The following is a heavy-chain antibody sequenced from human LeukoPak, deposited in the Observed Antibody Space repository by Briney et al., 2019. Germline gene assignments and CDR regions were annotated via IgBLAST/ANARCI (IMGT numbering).Heavy chain of an antibody. D-gene: IGHD3-22*01. CDR2: ISSSGSTI. CDR3: ARENYYDSSGYGMDV. V-gene: IGHV3-48*03. Sequence: GGSLRLSCAASGFTFSSYEMNWVRQAPGKGLEWVSYISSSGSTIYYADSVEGRFTISRDNAKNSPYLQMNSLRAEDTAVYYCARENYYDSSGYGMDVWGQGTTVTVSS. CDR1: GFTFSSYE. J-gene: IGHJ6*02.